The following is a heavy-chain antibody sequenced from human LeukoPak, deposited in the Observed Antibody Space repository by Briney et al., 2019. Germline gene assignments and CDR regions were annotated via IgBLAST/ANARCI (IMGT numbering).Heavy chain of an antibody. CDR1: GGSFSGYY. CDR2: INHSGST. Sequence: SETLSLTCAVYGGSFSGYYWSWIRQPPGKGLEWIGEINHSGSTNYNPSLKSRVTISVDTSKNQFSLRLSSVTAADTAVYYCARTNYAGGAFDIWGQGTMVTVSS. J-gene: IGHJ3*02. D-gene: IGHD2-2*01. V-gene: IGHV4-34*01. CDR3: ARTNYAGGAFDI.